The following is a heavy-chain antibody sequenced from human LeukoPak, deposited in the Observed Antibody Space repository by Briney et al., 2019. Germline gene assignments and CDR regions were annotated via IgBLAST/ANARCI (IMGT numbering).Heavy chain of an antibody. J-gene: IGHJ6*02. Sequence: GGSLRLSCAASGFTFSGYDMHWVRQAPGKGLEWVSAIGTAGDTYYPGSVKGRFTISRENAKNSLYLQMNSLRAGDTAVYYCARGGPFYYYYGMDVWGQGTTVTVSS. CDR2: IGTAGDT. CDR1: GFTFSGYD. CDR3: ARGGPFYYYYGMDV. V-gene: IGHV3-13*01.